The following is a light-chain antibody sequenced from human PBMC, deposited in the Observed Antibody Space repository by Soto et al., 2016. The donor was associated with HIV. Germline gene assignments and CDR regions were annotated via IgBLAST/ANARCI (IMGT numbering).Light chain of an antibody. CDR1: NIGTKS. CDR3: QVWHSARDNFV. CDR2: DDS. V-gene: IGLV3-21*02. J-gene: IGLJ1*01. Sequence: SYELTQPPSVSVAPGQTARITCGGNNIGTKSVHWYQQKPGQAPMLVVYDDSDRPSGIPERLSGSNSGSAATLTISRVEAGDEADYYCQVWHSARDNFVFGPGTQVTVL.